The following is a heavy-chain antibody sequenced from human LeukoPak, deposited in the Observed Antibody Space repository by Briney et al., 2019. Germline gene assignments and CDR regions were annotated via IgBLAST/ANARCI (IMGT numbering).Heavy chain of an antibody. CDR3: AKDSSQELLSGYYSLFDL. D-gene: IGHD3-22*01. CDR1: GFTFSSYG. Sequence: GGSLRLSCAASGFTFSSYGMHWVRQAPGKGLEWVAVIWYGGSNKYYADSVKGRFTISRDNSKNTLYLQMNSLRAEDTAVYYCAKDSSQELLSGYYSLFDLWGRGTLVTVSS. CDR2: IWYGGSNK. V-gene: IGHV3-30*02. J-gene: IGHJ2*01.